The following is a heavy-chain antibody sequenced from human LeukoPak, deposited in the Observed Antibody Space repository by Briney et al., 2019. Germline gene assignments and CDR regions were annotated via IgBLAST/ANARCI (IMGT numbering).Heavy chain of an antibody. D-gene: IGHD4-17*01. CDR2: INGDGRST. V-gene: IGHV3-74*01. Sequence: GGSLRLSCAASGFTFSSYWMHWVRQAPGKGLVWVSRINGDGRSTTYADSVKGRFTISRDNAKNTLYLQMNSLRAEDTAVYYCARVTQKVTTLSWVARSGNNWFDPWGQGTLVTVSS. J-gene: IGHJ5*02. CDR3: ARVTQKVTTLSWVARSGNNWFDP. CDR1: GFTFSSYW.